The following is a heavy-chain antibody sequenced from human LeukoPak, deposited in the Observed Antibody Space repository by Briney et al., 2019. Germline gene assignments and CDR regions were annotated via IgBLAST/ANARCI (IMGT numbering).Heavy chain of an antibody. V-gene: IGHV3-23*01. CDR2: MGGGDDDR. CDR1: GFTFSNYA. J-gene: IGHJ3*02. Sequence: GGSLRLSCVASGFTFSNYAMSWVRQTPGKGPQWVSVMGGGDDDRYYTDSMKGRFIVSRDNSKNTLFLQMNSLRPEDTAVYYCAKDAWSHNGIYDPFDIWGQGTMVTVSS. D-gene: IGHD2-8*01. CDR3: AKDAWSHNGIYDPFDI.